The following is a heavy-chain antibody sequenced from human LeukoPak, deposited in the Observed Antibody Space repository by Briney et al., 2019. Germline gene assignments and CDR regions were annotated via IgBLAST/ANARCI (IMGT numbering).Heavy chain of an antibody. D-gene: IGHD3-22*01. J-gene: IGHJ4*02. V-gene: IGHV1-2*02. CDR2: INPNSGGT. Sequence: ASVKVSCKASGYTFTGYYMHWVRQAPGRGLEWMGWINPNSGGTNYAQKFQGRVTMTRDTSISTAYMELSRLRSDDTAVYYCARSPHPTYYYDSSGYSHFDYWGQGTLVTVSS. CDR1: GYTFTGYY. CDR3: ARSPHPTYYYDSSGYSHFDY.